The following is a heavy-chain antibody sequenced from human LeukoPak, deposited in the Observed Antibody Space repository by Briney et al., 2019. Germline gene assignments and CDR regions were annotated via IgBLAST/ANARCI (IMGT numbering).Heavy chain of an antibody. CDR1: GGSFSGYY. D-gene: IGHD5-18*01. CDR2: INHSGST. Sequence: PSETLSLTCAVYGGSFSGYYWSWIRQPPGKGLEWIGEINHSGSTNYNPSLKSRVTISVDTSKNQFSLQLNSVTPEDTAVYYCARAHAASYYYYYMDVWGKGTTVTISS. CDR3: ARAHAASYYYYYMDV. V-gene: IGHV4-34*01. J-gene: IGHJ6*03.